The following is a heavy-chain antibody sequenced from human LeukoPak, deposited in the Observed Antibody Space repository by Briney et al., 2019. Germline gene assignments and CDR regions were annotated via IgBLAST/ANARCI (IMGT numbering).Heavy chain of an antibody. CDR1: GGSINSSSYY. D-gene: IGHD2-15*01. V-gene: IGHV4-39*07. J-gene: IGHJ4*02. CDR2: IYYSGST. CDR3: ARRNRYCNGGSCAHHHDS. Sequence: PSETLSLTCTVSGGSINSSSYYWGWIRQPPGKGLEWIGSIYYSGSTYYNPSLKSRVTISVDSSKNQFSLQLSSVTAADTALYYCARRNRYCNGGSCAHHHDSWGQGTLVIVSS.